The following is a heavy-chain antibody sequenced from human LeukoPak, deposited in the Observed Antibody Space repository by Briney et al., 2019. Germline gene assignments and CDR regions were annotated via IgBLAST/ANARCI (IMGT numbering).Heavy chain of an antibody. Sequence: PGGSLRLSCAASAFTFSSYDMHWVRQATGKGLEWVSGIGSAGDTHYPDSVKGRFTISRENAKNSFFLQMNSLRAGDTAVYYCARVAPAGKGFDYWGQGTLVTVSS. J-gene: IGHJ4*02. CDR1: AFTFSSYD. D-gene: IGHD6-13*01. CDR2: IGSAGDT. CDR3: ARVAPAGKGFDY. V-gene: IGHV3-13*01.